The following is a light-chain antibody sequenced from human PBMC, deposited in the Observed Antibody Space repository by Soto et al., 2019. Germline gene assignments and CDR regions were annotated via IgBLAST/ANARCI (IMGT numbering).Light chain of an antibody. CDR1: QTVSSSF. CDR3: QQYGSSPRT. Sequence: EDVFTQSPGTLSLSPGERATLSCRTSQTVSSSFLAWYQQKPGQAPRLLMFDASNRATDIPDRFSGSGSGTDFTLTIGRLEPEDFAVYYCQQYGSSPRTFGQGTKVDI. CDR2: DAS. J-gene: IGKJ1*01. V-gene: IGKV3-20*01.